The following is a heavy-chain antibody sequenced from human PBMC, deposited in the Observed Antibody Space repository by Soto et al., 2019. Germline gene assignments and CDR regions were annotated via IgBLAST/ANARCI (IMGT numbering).Heavy chain of an antibody. D-gene: IGHD6-13*01. CDR1: SYS. CDR2: ISSSSSTI. V-gene: IGHV3-48*02. Sequence: SYSMNWVRQAPGKGLEWVSYISSSSSTIYYADSVKGRFTISRDNAKNSLYLQMNSLRDEDTAVYYCARGGGIIAAADYYYYGMDVWGQGTTVTVSS. J-gene: IGHJ6*02. CDR3: ARGGGIIAAADYYYYGMDV.